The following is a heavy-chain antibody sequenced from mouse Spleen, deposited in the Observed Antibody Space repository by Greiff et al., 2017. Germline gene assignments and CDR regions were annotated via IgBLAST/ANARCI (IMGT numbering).Heavy chain of an antibody. D-gene: IGHD2-4*01. CDR3: ARHGYYDYEGAWFAY. V-gene: IGHV5-2*01. CDR1: EYEFPSHD. CDR2: INSDGGST. Sequence: EVKLVESGGGLVQPGESLKLSCESNEYEFPSHDMSWVRKTPEKRLELVAAINSDGGSTYYPDTMERRFIISRDNTKKTLYLQMSSLRSEDTALYYCARHGYYDYEGAWFAYWGQGTLVTVSA. J-gene: IGHJ3*01.